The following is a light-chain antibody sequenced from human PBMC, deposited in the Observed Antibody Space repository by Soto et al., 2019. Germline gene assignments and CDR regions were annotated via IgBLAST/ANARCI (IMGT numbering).Light chain of an antibody. CDR2: DNN. J-gene: IGLJ1*01. CDR1: SSNIGNDY. Sequence: QSVLTQPPSVPAAPGQTGTSSCSGSSSNIGNDYVSWYQQFPGTAPKLLVYDNNKRPSVIPDRFSASRSGTSATLGITGLQTGDAADYYCGAWDRSLSAYVFGTATKLTVL. CDR3: GAWDRSLSAYV. V-gene: IGLV1-51*01.